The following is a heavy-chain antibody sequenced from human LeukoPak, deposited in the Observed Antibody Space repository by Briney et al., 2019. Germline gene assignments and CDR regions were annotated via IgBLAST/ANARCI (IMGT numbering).Heavy chain of an antibody. V-gene: IGHV1-18*01. CDR3: ARDPSNTSGRYIFFDF. D-gene: IGHD6-13*01. CDR2: ISAYNGNT. Sequence: ASVKVSCKASGYTFTSYSISWVRQAPGQGLEWMGRISAYNGNTDYAQKFQGRVTMTTDTSTSTAYMELRSLRSDDTAVYYCARDPSNTSGRYIFFDFWGQGTLVAVSS. J-gene: IGHJ4*02. CDR1: GYTFTSYS.